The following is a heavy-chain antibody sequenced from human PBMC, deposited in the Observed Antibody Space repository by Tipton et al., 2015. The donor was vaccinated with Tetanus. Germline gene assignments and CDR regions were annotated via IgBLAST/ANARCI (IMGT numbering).Heavy chain of an antibody. Sequence: TLSLTCAVYGASFSDYYWSWIRQAPGKGLEWIGEINHSGSTNHNPTLKSRVTLSVDTSKNQFSLKLNSVTAADTAMYYCVTVNLPNYYHYGIDVWGQGTTVTVYS. J-gene: IGHJ6*02. CDR2: INHSGST. CDR1: GASFSDYY. CDR3: VTVNLPNYYHYGIDV. V-gene: IGHV4-34*01.